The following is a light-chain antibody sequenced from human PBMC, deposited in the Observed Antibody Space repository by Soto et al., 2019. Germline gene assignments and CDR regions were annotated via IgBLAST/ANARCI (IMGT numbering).Light chain of an antibody. V-gene: IGKV3-20*01. CDR2: DAS. J-gene: IGKJ1*01. CDR1: QSVSSSS. CDR3: QQYGGSPRT. Sequence: DIVLTQSTGSLSLSPGERVSLYCRASQSVSSSSLAWYQQKRGQAPRLLIHDASSRATGIPDRFSGSGSGTDFTLTISRLEPEDFAVYYCQQYGGSPRTFGQGAEVDIK.